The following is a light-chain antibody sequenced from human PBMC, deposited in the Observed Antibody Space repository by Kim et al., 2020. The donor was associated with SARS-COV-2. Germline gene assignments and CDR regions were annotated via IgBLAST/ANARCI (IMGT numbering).Light chain of an antibody. J-gene: IGLJ2*01. CDR1: NVRSES. Sequence: VALGQTARITCEANNVRSESVHWYQQKSGQAPVMVMYKSNNRPSGIPERFSGSQSGNTATLTINRAQVGDEADYYCQVWDSSTHVVFGGGTQLTVL. V-gene: IGLV3-9*01. CDR2: KSN. CDR3: QVWDSSTHVV.